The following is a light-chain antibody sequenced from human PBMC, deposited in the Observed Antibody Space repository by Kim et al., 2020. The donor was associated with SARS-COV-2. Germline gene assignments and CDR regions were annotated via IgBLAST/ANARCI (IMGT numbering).Light chain of an antibody. CDR1: QTLNSNS. Sequence: SPGERATLSCRASQTLNSNSFAWDQQRPGQAPRLLIHGASTRATGIPDRFSGSGSGTEFTLTISRLEPEDFAVYYCQQYDTSPWTFGQGTKVDIK. CDR2: GAS. J-gene: IGKJ1*01. CDR3: QQYDTSPWT. V-gene: IGKV3-20*01.